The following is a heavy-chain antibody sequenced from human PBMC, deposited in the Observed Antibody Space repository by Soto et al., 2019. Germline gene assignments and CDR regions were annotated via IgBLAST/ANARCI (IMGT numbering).Heavy chain of an antibody. CDR2: IHNSGST. CDR1: GGSIPGSN. D-gene: IGHD3-10*01. J-gene: IGHJ4*01. Sequence: QVQLQESGPGLLKLSETLPPTCPSPGGSIPGSNWSWFRQPPGKGLEWIGYIHNSGSTSYNPSLQSRVTISADVSKNQFSLDLRSVTAADTAVYYCARRWSGTDYWGHGTLVTVSS. CDR3: ARRWSGTDY. V-gene: IGHV4-59*01.